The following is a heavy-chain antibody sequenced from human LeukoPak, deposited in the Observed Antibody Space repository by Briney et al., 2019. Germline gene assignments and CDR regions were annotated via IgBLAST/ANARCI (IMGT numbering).Heavy chain of an antibody. V-gene: IGHV1-46*01. CDR2: INPSGGST. CDR1: GYTFTSYY. CDR3: ARVIAASGAFDI. J-gene: IGHJ3*02. D-gene: IGHD6-13*01. Sequence: ASVKVSCKPSGYTFTSYYMHWVRQAPGQGLEWMGIINPSGGSTSYAQKFQGRVTMTRATSTSTVYMELSSLRSEDTAVYYCARVIAASGAFDIWGQGTMVTVSS.